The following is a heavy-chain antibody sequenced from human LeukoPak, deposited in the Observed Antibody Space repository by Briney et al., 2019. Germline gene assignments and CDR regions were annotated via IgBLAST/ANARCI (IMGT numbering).Heavy chain of an antibody. V-gene: IGHV4-59*01. D-gene: IGHD1-26*01. J-gene: IGHJ4*02. CDR1: GGSISSYY. Sequence: SETLSLTCTVSGGSISSYYWSWIRQPPGKGLEWIGYIYYSGSTNYNPSLKSRVTISVDTSKNQFSLKLSSVTAADTAVYYCARGGGWELPFDYWGQGTLVTVSS. CDR3: ARGGGWELPFDY. CDR2: IYYSGST.